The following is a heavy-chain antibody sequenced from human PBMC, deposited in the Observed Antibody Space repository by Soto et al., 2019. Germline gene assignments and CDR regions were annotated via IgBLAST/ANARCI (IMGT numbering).Heavy chain of an antibody. J-gene: IGHJ5*02. CDR1: GGSISSSSYY. CDR3: ARPPDGGYNGNCFDP. V-gene: IGHV4-39*01. CDR2: IYYSGST. D-gene: IGHD5-12*01. Sequence: SETLSLTCTVSGGSISSSSYYWGWIRQPPGKGLEWIGSIYYSGSTYYNPSLKSRVTISVDTSKNQFSLKLSSVTAADTAVYTFARPPDGGYNGNCFDPWGQETLVTVSS.